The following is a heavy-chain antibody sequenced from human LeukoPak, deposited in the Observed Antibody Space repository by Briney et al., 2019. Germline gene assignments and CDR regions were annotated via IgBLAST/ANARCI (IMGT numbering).Heavy chain of an antibody. V-gene: IGHV4-34*01. J-gene: IGHJ4*02. Sequence: SETLSLTCAVYGGSFSGYYWSWIRQPPGKGLEWIGEINHSGSTNYNPSLKSRVTISVDTSKNQFSLKLSSVTAADTAVYYCARGLVATSDCWGQGTLVTVSS. CDR1: GGSFSGYY. CDR3: ARGLVATSDC. D-gene: IGHD5-12*01. CDR2: INHSGST.